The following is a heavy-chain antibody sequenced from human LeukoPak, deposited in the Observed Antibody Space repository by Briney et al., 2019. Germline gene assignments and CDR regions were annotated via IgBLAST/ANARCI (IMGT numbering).Heavy chain of an antibody. Sequence: PGGSLRLSCAASGFTFSSYSMNWVRQAPGKGLEWVGRIKSKTDGGTTDYAAPVKGRFTISRDDSKNTLYLQMNSLKTEDTAVYYCTTFLWFGEYPGIDYWGQGTLVTVSS. CDR3: TTFLWFGEYPGIDY. V-gene: IGHV3-15*01. CDR2: IKSKTDGGTT. D-gene: IGHD3-10*01. CDR1: GFTFSSYS. J-gene: IGHJ4*02.